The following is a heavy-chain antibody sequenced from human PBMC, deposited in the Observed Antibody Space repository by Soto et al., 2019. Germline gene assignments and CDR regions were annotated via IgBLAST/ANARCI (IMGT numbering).Heavy chain of an antibody. V-gene: IGHV1-58*02. J-gene: IGHJ6*03. CDR2: IVVGSGNT. D-gene: IGHD6-6*01. Sequence: GPPVKVSCKASGFTFTSSAMQWVLQARGQRLEWIGWIVVGSGNTNYAQKFQERVTITRDMSTSTAYMELSSLRSEDTAVYYCAAKRVRPSYYYMDVWGKGTTVTVSS. CDR3: AAKRVRPSYYYMDV. CDR1: GFTFTSSA.